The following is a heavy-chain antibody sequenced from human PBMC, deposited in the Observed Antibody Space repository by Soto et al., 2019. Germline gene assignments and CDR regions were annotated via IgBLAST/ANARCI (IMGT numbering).Heavy chain of an antibody. V-gene: IGHV3-9*01. J-gene: IGHJ4*02. CDR1: GLNFDDFA. CDR3: AKGRYDFWSPYYFDS. CDR2: ITWNSRVL. Sequence: EVQLVESGGRLVQPGRSLRLSCVGTGLNFDDFAMHWFRQAPGKGLDWVSGITWNSRVLAYADSVKGRFTISRDNARNSLYLQMDSLRDEETALYYCAKGRYDFWSPYYFDSWGQGTLVTVSS. D-gene: IGHD3-3*01.